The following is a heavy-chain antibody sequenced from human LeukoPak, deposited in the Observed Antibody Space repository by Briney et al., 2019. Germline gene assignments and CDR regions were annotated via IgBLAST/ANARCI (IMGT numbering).Heavy chain of an antibody. D-gene: IGHD5/OR15-5a*01. CDR1: GFTFSSYW. CDR2: IHQDGSEK. Sequence: GGSLRLSCAASGFTFSSYWMSWLRQAPGTGLEWVANIHQDGSEKYYVDSVKGRFTISRDNAKNSLYLQMNSLRAEDTAIYYCGRESSSSTFDYWGQGTLVTVSS. J-gene: IGHJ4*02. CDR3: GRESSSSTFDY. V-gene: IGHV3-7*01.